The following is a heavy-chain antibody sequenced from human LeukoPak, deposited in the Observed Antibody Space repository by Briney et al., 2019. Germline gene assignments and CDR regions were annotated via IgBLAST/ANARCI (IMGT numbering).Heavy chain of an antibody. D-gene: IGHD3-22*01. Sequence: PGGSLRLSCAASGFAFSSYWMSWVRQAPGKGLEWVANIKRDGSDTSYVDSVKGRFTISRDNAKNSLYLQLDSLRAEDTAVYYCAKVANYYDSRGENYFNYWGQGTLVTVSS. CDR3: AKVANYYDSRGENYFNY. CDR2: IKRDGSDT. J-gene: IGHJ4*02. CDR1: GFAFSSYW. V-gene: IGHV3-7*01.